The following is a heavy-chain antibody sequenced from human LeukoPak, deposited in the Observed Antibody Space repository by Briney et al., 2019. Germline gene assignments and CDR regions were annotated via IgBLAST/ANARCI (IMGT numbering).Heavy chain of an antibody. CDR2: ISAYNGNT. J-gene: IGHJ6*03. Sequence: EASVKVSCKASGYTFTSYGISWVRQAPGQGLEWMGWISAYNGNTNYAQKLQGRVTMTTDTSTSTAYMELRSLRSDDTAVYYCAWSGCSSTSCYKGGHYYYYMDVWGKGTTVTVSS. CDR1: GYTFTSYG. D-gene: IGHD2-2*02. CDR3: AWSGCSSTSCYKGGHYYYYMDV. V-gene: IGHV1-18*01.